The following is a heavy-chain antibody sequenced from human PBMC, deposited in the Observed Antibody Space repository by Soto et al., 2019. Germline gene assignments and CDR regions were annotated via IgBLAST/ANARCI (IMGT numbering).Heavy chain of an antibody. CDR3: ARDRSYDSSGSPLYYLDY. V-gene: IGHV3-7*03. CDR1: GFTFSSYW. D-gene: IGHD3-22*01. Sequence: PGGSLRLSCAASGFTFSSYWMSWIRQAPGKGLEWVASIKQDGSEKHYVHSVQARFTIARDNAKTSLYLQMNSLRAEDTAVYHCARDRSYDSSGSPLYYLDYWGQGTLVTVSS. J-gene: IGHJ4*02. CDR2: IKQDGSEK.